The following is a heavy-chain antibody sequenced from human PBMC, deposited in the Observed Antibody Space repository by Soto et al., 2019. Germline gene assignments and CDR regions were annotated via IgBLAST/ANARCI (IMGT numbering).Heavy chain of an antibody. CDR1: GYTFIKYD. Sequence: QVQLVQSGAEVKKPGASVKLSCKASGYTFIKYDISWVRQAPGQGLEWMGWISPHNGDTDSAQKFQGRVAMTTETFTTTAYMELRSLSFDDTAVYYCAIRDFWSGSGVDVWGQGTTVTVSS. CDR3: AIRDFWSGSGVDV. D-gene: IGHD3-3*01. V-gene: IGHV1-18*01. J-gene: IGHJ6*02. CDR2: ISPHNGDT.